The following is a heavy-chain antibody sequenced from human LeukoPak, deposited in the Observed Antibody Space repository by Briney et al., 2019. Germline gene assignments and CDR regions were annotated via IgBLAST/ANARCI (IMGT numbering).Heavy chain of an antibody. D-gene: IGHD3-22*01. CDR3: ARILYYDSSGPPDY. J-gene: IGHJ4*02. CDR1: GYTFTNYG. Sequence: ASVKVSCKASGYTFTNYGINWVRQAPGQGLEWMGWISAYNGDTNYAQRLQGRVTMTTDTSTSTAYMELRSLRSDDTAVYYCARILYYDSSGPPDYWGQGTLVTVSS. V-gene: IGHV1-18*01. CDR2: ISAYNGDT.